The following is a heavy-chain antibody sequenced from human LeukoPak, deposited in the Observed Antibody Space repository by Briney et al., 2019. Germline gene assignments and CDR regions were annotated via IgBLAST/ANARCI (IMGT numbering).Heavy chain of an antibody. CDR1: GGSISSYY. CDR2: IYYSGST. V-gene: IGHV4-59*01. CDR3: ATYRNGQTYFDY. D-gene: IGHD4-11*01. Sequence: PSETLSLTCTVSGGSISSYYWSWIRQPPGKGLEWIGYIYYSGSTNYNPSLKSRVTLSVDTSKSQFSLKLSSVTAADTAVYYCATYRNGQTYFDYWGQGTLVTVSS. J-gene: IGHJ4*02.